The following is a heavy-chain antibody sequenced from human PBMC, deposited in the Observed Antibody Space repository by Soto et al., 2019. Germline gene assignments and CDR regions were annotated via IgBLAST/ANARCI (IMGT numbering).Heavy chain of an antibody. CDR3: ARDHTYYDFWSGYYRAYYFDY. J-gene: IGHJ4*02. D-gene: IGHD3-3*01. V-gene: IGHV4-38-2*02. CDR1: GYSISSGYY. Sequence: PSETLSLTCAVSGYSISSGYYWGWIRQPPGKGLVWIGSIYHSGSTYYNPSLKSRVTISVDTSKNQFSLKLSSVTAADTAVYYCARDHTYYDFWSGYYRAYYFDYWGQGTLVTVSS. CDR2: IYHSGST.